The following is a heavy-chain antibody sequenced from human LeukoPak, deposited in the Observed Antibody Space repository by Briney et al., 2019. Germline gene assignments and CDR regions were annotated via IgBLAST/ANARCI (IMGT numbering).Heavy chain of an antibody. Sequence: PSETLSLTCAVYGGSFSGYYWSWVRQPPGKGLGWIGDINHSESTNYNPSLQSRVTISVDTSNNPSSLKLSCVTAAGTAVYYCARNPQDCSSTSCYFDYWGQGTLVTVSS. V-gene: IGHV4-34*01. J-gene: IGHJ4*02. CDR1: GGSFSGYY. CDR2: INHSEST. D-gene: IGHD2-2*01. CDR3: ARNPQDCSSTSCYFDY.